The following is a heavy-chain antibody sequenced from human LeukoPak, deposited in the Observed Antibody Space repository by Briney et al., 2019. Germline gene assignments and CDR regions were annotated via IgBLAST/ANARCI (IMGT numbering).Heavy chain of an antibody. CDR1: IDSFSNYH. D-gene: IGHD1-26*01. J-gene: IGHJ5*02. CDR2: VNESGGT. V-gene: IGHV4-34*01. Sequence: SETLSLTCAVYIDSFSNYHWNWIRQTPAKGMEWIGEVNESGGTNISPSLRSRVTISVDTSKNQFSLKLSSVTAADTAVFYCARVVSYWIVTLLNWFDPWGEGTLVTVSS. CDR3: ARVVSYWIVTLLNWFDP.